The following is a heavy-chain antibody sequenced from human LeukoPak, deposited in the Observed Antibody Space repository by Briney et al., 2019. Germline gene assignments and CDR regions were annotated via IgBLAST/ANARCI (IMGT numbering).Heavy chain of an antibody. D-gene: IGHD1-26*01. CDR2: ITPDGRDR. V-gene: IGHV3-7*01. J-gene: IGHJ4*02. Sequence: GGSLRLSCAASGFTFGRHWMNWVRQAPGKGLEWVASITPDGRDRYYVDSVKGRFTVSRDNAKNSLYLQMISLRGEDTAVYFCARSNYGTYDYWGQGALVIVSS. CDR3: ARSNYGTYDY. CDR1: GFTFGRHW.